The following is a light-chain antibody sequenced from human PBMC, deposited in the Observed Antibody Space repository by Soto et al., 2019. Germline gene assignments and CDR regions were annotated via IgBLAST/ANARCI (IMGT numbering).Light chain of an antibody. V-gene: IGKV1-5*03. Sequence: DIPMTQSPSTLSASVGDRVTITCRASQSISSWLAWYQQKPGKAPKLLIYKASSLESGVPSRFSGSGSGTEFTLTSSSLQPDVFATYYCQQYNRYWTFGQGTKVDIK. CDR3: QQYNRYWT. CDR2: KAS. CDR1: QSISSW. J-gene: IGKJ1*01.